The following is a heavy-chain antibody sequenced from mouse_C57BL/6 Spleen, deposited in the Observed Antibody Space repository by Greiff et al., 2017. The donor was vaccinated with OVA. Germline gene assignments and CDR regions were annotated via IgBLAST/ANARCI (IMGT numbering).Heavy chain of an antibody. V-gene: IGHV5-17*01. Sequence: EVMLVESGGGLVKPGGSLKLSCAASGFTFSDYGMHWVRQAPGKGLEWVGYISSGSSTIYYADKVKGRFTISRDNAKNTLFLQMTSLRSEDTAMYYCARRIYYGSSYDYAMDYWGQGTSVTVSS. CDR3: ARRIYYGSSYDYAMDY. D-gene: IGHD1-1*01. J-gene: IGHJ4*01. CDR2: ISSGSSTI. CDR1: GFTFSDYG.